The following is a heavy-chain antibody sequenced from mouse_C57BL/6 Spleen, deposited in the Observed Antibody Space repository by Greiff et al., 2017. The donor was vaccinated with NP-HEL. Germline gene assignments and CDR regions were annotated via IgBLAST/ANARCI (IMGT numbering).Heavy chain of an antibody. CDR3: ARGGYGSGAWFAY. J-gene: IGHJ3*01. CDR2: ISYDGSN. Sequence: EVKLEESGPGLVKPSQSLSLTCSVTGYSITSGYYWNWIRQFPGNKLEWMGYISYDGSNNYNPSLKNRISITRDTSKNQFFLKLNSVTTEDTATYYCARGGYGSGAWFAYWGQGTLVTVSA. V-gene: IGHV3-6*01. D-gene: IGHD1-1*01. CDR1: GYSITSGYY.